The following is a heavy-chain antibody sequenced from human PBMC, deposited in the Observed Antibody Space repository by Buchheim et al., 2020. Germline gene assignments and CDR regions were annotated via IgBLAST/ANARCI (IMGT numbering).Heavy chain of an antibody. V-gene: IGHV3-48*01. Sequence: EVQLVESGGGLVQPGGSLRLSCAASGFTFSSYSMNWVRQAPGKGLEWVSYISSSSSTIYYADSVKGRFTISRDKAKNSLYLQMNSLRAEDTAVYYCARDGGSYPLNYYYYGMDVWGQGTT. CDR1: GFTFSSYS. J-gene: IGHJ6*02. CDR3: ARDGGSYPLNYYYYGMDV. D-gene: IGHD1-26*01. CDR2: ISSSSSTI.